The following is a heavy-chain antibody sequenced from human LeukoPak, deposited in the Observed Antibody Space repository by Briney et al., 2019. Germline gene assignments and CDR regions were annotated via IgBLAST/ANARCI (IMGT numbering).Heavy chain of an antibody. CDR1: GFTFSSYS. CDR2: ISSSSSTI. J-gene: IGHJ5*02. V-gene: IGHV3-48*01. D-gene: IGHD2-15*01. CDR3: ARGGYCSGGSCYSKINWFDP. Sequence: GGSLRLSCAASGFTFSSYSMNWVRQAPGKGLEWVSYISSSSSTIYYADSVKGRFTISRDNAKNSLYLQMNSLRAEDTAVYYCARGGYCSGGSCYSKINWFDPWGQGTLVTVSS.